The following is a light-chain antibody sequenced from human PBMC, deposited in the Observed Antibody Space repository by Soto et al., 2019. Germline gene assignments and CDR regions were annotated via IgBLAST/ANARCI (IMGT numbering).Light chain of an antibody. CDR3: MQGARGPFI. J-gene: IGKJ5*01. CDR1: QSLVYSDGRTY. CDR2: KVS. V-gene: IGKV2D-30*01. Sequence: DVVVTQSPLSLSVTLGQPASISCRCSQSLVYSDGRTYLTWFHQRPGQSPRRLIYKVSNLDSGVQDRFSGSGSGTHFTPKISRVEAEDVGLYYCMQGARGPFIFGQGTRLEIK.